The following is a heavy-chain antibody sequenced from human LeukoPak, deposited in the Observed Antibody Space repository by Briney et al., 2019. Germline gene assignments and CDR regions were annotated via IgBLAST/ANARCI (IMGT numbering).Heavy chain of an antibody. D-gene: IGHD2-15*01. V-gene: IGHV3-30*14. Sequence: GGTLRLTCSASGFSFSDYSIHWVRQAPGKGVDWVTVMTHDGSKMYYPDSVEGRFIISRENSKDMVYLQMNRLTSEDTAMYYCVRGGSEVVVAAALGAFDIWGQGTVVTVCS. CDR3: VRGGSEVVVAAALGAFDI. CDR1: GFSFSDYS. J-gene: IGHJ3*02. CDR2: MTHDGSKM.